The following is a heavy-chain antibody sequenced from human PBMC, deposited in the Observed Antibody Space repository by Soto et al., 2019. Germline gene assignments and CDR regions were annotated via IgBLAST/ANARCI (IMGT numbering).Heavy chain of an antibody. CDR2: VSDNGGTS. J-gene: IGHJ4*02. D-gene: IGHD1-26*01. CDR1: GFTFSNYA. V-gene: IGHV3-64*04. CDR3: AKDRQWSRPFDY. Sequence: PGGSLRLSCSASGFTFSNYAMYWVRQAPGKGLEYVSAVSDNGGTSYYADSVKGRFTISRDNSKNTLYLQMNSLRAEDTAVYYCAKDRQWSRPFDYWGKGTLVTVSS.